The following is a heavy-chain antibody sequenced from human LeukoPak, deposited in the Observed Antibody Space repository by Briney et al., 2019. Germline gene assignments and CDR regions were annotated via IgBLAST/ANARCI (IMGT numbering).Heavy chain of an antibody. Sequence: GGSLRLSCAASGFTFSTYWMHWVRQAPGKGLVGVSRINNDGSSTTYADSVKGRFTISRDNAKNTLYLQVNSLRVEDTALYYCAREADIAIYFDYWGQGTLVTVSS. J-gene: IGHJ4*02. D-gene: IGHD5-18*01. CDR2: INNDGSST. CDR1: GFTFSTYW. V-gene: IGHV3-74*01. CDR3: AREADIAIYFDY.